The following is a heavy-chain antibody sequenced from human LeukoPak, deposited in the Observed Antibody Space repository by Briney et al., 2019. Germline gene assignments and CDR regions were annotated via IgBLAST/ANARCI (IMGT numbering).Heavy chain of an antibody. CDR2: ISAYNGNT. Sequence: ASLKVSCKASGYTFTGYGISWVRQAPGQGREWMGWISAYNGNTNYAQKLQGRVTMTTGTSTSTPYMELRSLRSDDTAVYYCARDGLAGYIVVVPASPFDYWGQGTLVTVYS. J-gene: IGHJ4*02. D-gene: IGHD2-2*01. V-gene: IGHV1-18*01. CDR1: GYTFTGYG. CDR3: ARDGLAGYIVVVPASPFDY.